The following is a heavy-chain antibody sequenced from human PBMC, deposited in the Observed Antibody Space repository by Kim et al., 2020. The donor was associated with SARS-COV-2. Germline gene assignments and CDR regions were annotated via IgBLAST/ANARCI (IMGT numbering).Heavy chain of an antibody. CDR1: GFTFSSYS. CDR2: ISSSSYI. Sequence: GGSLRLSCAASGFTFSSYSMNWVRQAPGKGLEWVSSISSSSYIYYADSVKGRFTISRDNAKNSLYLQMNSLRAEDTAVYYCARDNESSIFGVVIRPNSFDYWGQGTLVTVSS. V-gene: IGHV3-21*01. D-gene: IGHD3-3*01. CDR3: ARDNESSIFGVVIRPNSFDY. J-gene: IGHJ4*02.